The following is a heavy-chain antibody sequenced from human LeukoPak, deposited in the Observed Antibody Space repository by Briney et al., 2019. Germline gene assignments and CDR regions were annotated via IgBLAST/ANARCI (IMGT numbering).Heavy chain of an antibody. CDR2: INHSGST. J-gene: IGHJ3*02. D-gene: IGHD6-13*01. CDR1: GESFSGYY. CDR3: ARGWSSRYAFDI. Sequence: SETLSLTCAVYGESFSGYYWSWIRQPPGKGLEWIGEINHSGSTNYNPSLKSRVTISVDTSKNQFSLKLSSVTAADTAVYYCARGWSSRYAFDIWGQGTMVTVSS. V-gene: IGHV4-34*01.